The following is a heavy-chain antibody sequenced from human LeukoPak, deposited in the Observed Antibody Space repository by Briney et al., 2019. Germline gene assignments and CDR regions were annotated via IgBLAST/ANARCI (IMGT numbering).Heavy chain of an antibody. CDR3: ARLSGSYYSPMDV. J-gene: IGHJ6*03. Sequence: GESLKISCKGSGYSFARHWIAWVRQMPGKGLEWMGIIYPGDSDTRHSPSFQGQVTISADKSISTAYLQWSSLKASDTAIYYCARLSGSYYSPMDVWGKGTAVTISS. CDR2: IYPGDSDT. V-gene: IGHV5-51*01. CDR1: GYSFARHW. D-gene: IGHD1-26*01.